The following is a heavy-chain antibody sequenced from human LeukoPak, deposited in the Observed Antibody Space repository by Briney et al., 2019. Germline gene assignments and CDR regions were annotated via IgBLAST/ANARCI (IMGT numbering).Heavy chain of an antibody. Sequence: ASVKVSCKASGYTFSSYGISWVRQAPGQGLEWMGWLSPYSGNAKYAQKLQGRITMTRDTSTSTGYMELRSLTSDDTAVYYCARDEFGTSSSVHWGQGTLVSVPS. CDR1: GYTFSSYG. D-gene: IGHD6-6*01. CDR2: LSPYSGNA. J-gene: IGHJ4*02. CDR3: ARDEFGTSSSVH. V-gene: IGHV1-18*01.